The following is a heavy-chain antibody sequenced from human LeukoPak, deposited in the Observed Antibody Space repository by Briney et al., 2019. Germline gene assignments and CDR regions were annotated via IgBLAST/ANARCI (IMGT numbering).Heavy chain of an antibody. D-gene: IGHD4-23*01. CDR1: GGSISSSSYC. CDR3: ARGRRTGSGGNSNNWFDP. J-gene: IGHJ5*02. V-gene: IGHV4-39*07. Sequence: PSETLSLTCTVSGGSISSSSYCWGWIRQPPGKGLEWIGSIYYSGSTYYNPSLKSRVTISVDTSKNQFSLKLSSVTAADTAVYYCARGRRTGSGGNSNNWFDPWGQGTLVTVSS. CDR2: IYYSGST.